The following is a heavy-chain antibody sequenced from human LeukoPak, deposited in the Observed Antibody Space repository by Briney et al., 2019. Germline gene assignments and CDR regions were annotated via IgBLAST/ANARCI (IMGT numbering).Heavy chain of an antibody. V-gene: IGHV5-51*01. CDR3: TRHNGGYDY. J-gene: IGHJ4*02. CDR2: IYPGDSGT. Sequence: GASLQISCKGSGYGFTNYWIGWVRQMPGKGLEWMGIIYPGDSGTRYSPSSQGQVTISADKSISTAYLQWSSLKASDTAMYYCTRHNGGYDYWGQGTLVTVSS. D-gene: IGHD2-8*01. CDR1: GYGFTNYW.